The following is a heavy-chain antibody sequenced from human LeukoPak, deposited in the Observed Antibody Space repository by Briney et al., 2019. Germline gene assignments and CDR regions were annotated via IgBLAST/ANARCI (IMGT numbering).Heavy chain of an antibody. V-gene: IGHV4-59*01. Sequence: SGTLSLTCTVSGGSTSSYYWCWIPPPPGERLGWIGYIYYSGRTNYNPSLKSRVTISVDTSKNQFSLKLSSVTAADTAVYYCASGEANYYYYMDVWGKGTTVTVSS. J-gene: IGHJ6*03. D-gene: IGHD2-21*01. CDR2: IYYSGRT. CDR1: GGSTSSYY. CDR3: ASGEANYYYYMDV.